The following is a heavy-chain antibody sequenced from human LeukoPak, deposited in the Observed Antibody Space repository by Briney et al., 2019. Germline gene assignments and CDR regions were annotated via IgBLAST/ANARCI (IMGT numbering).Heavy chain of an antibody. CDR3: ARDYGIAAAGTNLYYYYYGMDV. V-gene: IGHV6-1*01. CDR1: GDSFSSNSAA. Sequence: SQTLSLTCAISGDSFSSNSAAWNWIRQSPSRGLEWLGRTYYRSKWYNDYAVSVKSRITINPDTSKNQFSLQLNSVTPEDTAVYYCARDYGIAAAGTNLYYYYYGMDVWGQGTTVTVS. D-gene: IGHD6-13*01. J-gene: IGHJ6*02. CDR2: TYYRSKWYN.